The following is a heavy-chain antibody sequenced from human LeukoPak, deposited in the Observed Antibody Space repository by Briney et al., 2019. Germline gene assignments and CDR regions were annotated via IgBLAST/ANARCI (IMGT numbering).Heavy chain of an antibody. J-gene: IGHJ5*02. CDR1: GFTFSSYA. V-gene: IGHV3-23*01. Sequence: PGGSLRLSCAASGFTFSSYAMSWVRQAPGKGLEWVSAISGSANSIYYADSVKGRFTISRDNSKNTLYLRINSLRAEDTAVYYCAKDRDYGGINWFDPWGQGTLVTVSS. CDR3: AKDRDYGGINWFDP. D-gene: IGHD4-23*01. CDR2: ISGSANSI.